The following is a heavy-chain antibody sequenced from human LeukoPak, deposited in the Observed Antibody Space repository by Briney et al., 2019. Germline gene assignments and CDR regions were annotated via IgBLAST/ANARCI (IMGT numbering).Heavy chain of an antibody. CDR3: ARDSTYYDFWSGYCDY. V-gene: IGHV3-48*01. CDR2: ISSSSSTI. D-gene: IGHD3-3*01. Sequence: PGGSLRLSCAASGFTFSSYSMNWVRQAPGKGLEWVSYISSSSSTIYYADSVKGRFTISRDNAKNSLYLQMNSLRAEDTAVYYCARDSTYYDFWSGYCDYWGQGTLVTVSS. J-gene: IGHJ4*02. CDR1: GFTFSSYS.